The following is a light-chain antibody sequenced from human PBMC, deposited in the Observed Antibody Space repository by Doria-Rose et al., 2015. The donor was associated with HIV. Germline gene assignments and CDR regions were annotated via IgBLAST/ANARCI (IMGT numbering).Light chain of an antibody. CDR1: QSFSSTY. CDR3: HQYGTSWT. J-gene: IGKJ1*01. CDR2: DGS. Sequence: TQSPGTLSLSPGERATLSCRASQSFSSTYLAWYQQKPGQAPSLLIYDGSTRATGIPDRFSARGSGTDFTLTINRLEPEDFALYYCHQYGTSWTFGQGTKVGI. V-gene: IGKV3-20*01.